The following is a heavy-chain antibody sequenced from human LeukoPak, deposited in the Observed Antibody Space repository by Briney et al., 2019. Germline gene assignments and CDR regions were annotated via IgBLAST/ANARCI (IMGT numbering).Heavy chain of an antibody. D-gene: IGHD3-22*01. CDR1: GGSTSSNTYY. V-gene: IGHV4-39*01. CDR2: IYYGGST. CDR3: ARAYYYASSAFDI. J-gene: IGHJ3*02. Sequence: SSETLSLTCTVSGGSTSSNTYYWDWIRQPPGKGLECIGSIYYGGSTYYNPSLKSRVIISVDTSKNQFSLKLSSVTAADTAVYYCARAYYYASSAFDIWGQGTMVTVSS.